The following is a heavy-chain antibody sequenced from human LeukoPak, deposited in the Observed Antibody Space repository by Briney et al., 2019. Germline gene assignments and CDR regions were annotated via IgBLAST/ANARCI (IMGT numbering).Heavy chain of an antibody. Sequence: GGSLRLSCAASGFSFSSYEMNWVRQAPGKGLEWVSYISSSGSDIFYADSVKGRFTISRDNAKNSLFLQMNSLRAEDTAFYYCASKGGFDDWGQGTLVTVSS. J-gene: IGHJ4*02. CDR3: ASKGGFDD. D-gene: IGHD2-15*01. CDR2: ISSSGSDI. CDR1: GFSFSSYE. V-gene: IGHV3-48*03.